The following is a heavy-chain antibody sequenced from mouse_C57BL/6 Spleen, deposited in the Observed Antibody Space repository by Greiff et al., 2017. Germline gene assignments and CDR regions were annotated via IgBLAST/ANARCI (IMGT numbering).Heavy chain of an antibody. CDR2: INPYNGDT. Sequence: VQLKQSGPELVKPGDSVKISCKASGYSFTGYFMNWVMQSHGKSLEWIGRINPYNGDTFYNQKFKGKATLTVDKSSSTAHMELRSLTSEDSAVYYCARSYYDYPYYAMDYWGQGTSVTVSS. V-gene: IGHV1-20*01. CDR3: ARSYYDYPYYAMDY. J-gene: IGHJ4*01. CDR1: GYSFTGYF. D-gene: IGHD2-4*01.